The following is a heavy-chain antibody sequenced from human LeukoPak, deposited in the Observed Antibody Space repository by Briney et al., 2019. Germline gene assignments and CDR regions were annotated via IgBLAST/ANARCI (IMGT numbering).Heavy chain of an antibody. Sequence: PGGSLRLSCAASGFTFSSYAMSWVRQAPGKGLEWVSAISGSGGSTYYADSVKGRFTIPRDNSKNTLYLQMNSLRAEDTAVYYCAKDGKYYYDSSGYYYHWGQGTLVTVSS. D-gene: IGHD3-22*01. V-gene: IGHV3-23*01. CDR3: AKDGKYYYDSSGYYYH. CDR1: GFTFSSYA. CDR2: ISGSGGST. J-gene: IGHJ5*02.